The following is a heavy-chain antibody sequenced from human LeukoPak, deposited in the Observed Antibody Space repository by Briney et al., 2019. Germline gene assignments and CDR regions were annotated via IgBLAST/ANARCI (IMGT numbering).Heavy chain of an antibody. CDR1: GFTFSSYA. CDR2: IIPILGIA. V-gene: IGHV1-69*04. Sequence: GRSLRLSCAASGFTFSSYAISWVRQAPGQGLEWMGRIIPILGIANYAQKFQGRVTITADKSTSTAYMELSSLRSEDTAVYYCASGYDSSGYELYYFDYWGQGTLVTVSS. J-gene: IGHJ4*02. D-gene: IGHD3-22*01. CDR3: ASGYDSSGYELYYFDY.